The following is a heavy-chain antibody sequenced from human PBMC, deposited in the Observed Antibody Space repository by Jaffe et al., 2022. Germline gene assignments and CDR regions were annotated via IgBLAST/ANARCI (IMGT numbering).Heavy chain of an antibody. CDR1: GFTFGDYA. J-gene: IGHJ5*02. CDR2: IRSKAYGGTT. Sequence: EVQLVESGGGLVQPGRSLRLSCTASGFTFGDYAMSWVRQAPGKGLEWVGFIRSKAYGGTTEYAASVKGRFTISRDDSKSIAYLQMNSLKTEDTAVYYCTRCITMVRGVINWFDPWGQGTLVTVSS. V-gene: IGHV3-49*04. CDR3: TRCITMVRGVINWFDP. D-gene: IGHD3-10*01.